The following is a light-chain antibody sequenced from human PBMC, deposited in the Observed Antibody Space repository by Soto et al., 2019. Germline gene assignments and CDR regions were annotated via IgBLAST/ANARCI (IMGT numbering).Light chain of an antibody. Sequence: SVLTQPRSVSASPGQSVTISCTGTSSDVGRYDYVSWYQQHPGKAPKLIVYDVTERPSGVPDRFSGSKSGNTASLTISGLQAEDEADYSCCSFEGSYYYVFGTGTKVTVL. V-gene: IGLV2-11*01. CDR1: SSDVGRYDY. J-gene: IGLJ1*01. CDR2: DVT. CDR3: CSFEGSYYYV.